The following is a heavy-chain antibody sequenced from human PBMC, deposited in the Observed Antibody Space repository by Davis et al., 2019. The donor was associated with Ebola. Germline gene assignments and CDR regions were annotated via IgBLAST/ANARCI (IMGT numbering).Heavy chain of an antibody. CDR2: ISSNGGST. D-gene: IGHD3-10*01. Sequence: GGSLRLSCAASGFTFSSYAMHWVRQAPGKGLEYVSAISSNGGSTYYADSVKGRFTISRDNSKNTLYLQMSSLRAEDTAVYYCAKRGGFGERYYYYYGMDVWGQGTTVTVSS. CDR3: AKRGGFGERYYYYYGMDV. J-gene: IGHJ6*02. CDR1: GFTFSSYA. V-gene: IGHV3-64D*06.